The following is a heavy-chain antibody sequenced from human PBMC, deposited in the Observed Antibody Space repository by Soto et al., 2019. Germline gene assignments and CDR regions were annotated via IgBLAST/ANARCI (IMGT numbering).Heavy chain of an antibody. Sequence: QVQLVQSGAEEKKPGASVKVSFRASGYTLTSDAMHWVRQAPGQRLEWMGWINAGNGNTKYSQKFQGRVTITRDTSASTAYMELSSLRSEDTAVYYCATSYSGYDYHYYYGMDVWGQGTTVTVSS. V-gene: IGHV1-3*05. CDR3: ATSYSGYDYHYYYGMDV. J-gene: IGHJ6*02. CDR1: GYTLTSDA. CDR2: INAGNGNT. D-gene: IGHD5-12*01.